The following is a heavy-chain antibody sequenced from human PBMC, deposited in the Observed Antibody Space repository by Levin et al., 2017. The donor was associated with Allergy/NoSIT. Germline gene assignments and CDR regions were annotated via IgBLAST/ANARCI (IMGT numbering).Heavy chain of an antibody. CDR1: GGSISSSDYY. CDR3: ARYLRIGITRLFDY. CDR2: IYYSGSA. J-gene: IGHJ4*02. Sequence: SETLSLTCTVSGGSISSSDYYWGWIRQPPGKGLEWIGSIYYSGSAFYNPSLESRVTMSVDTSKNQFSLRLSSVTAADTAMYYCARYLRIGITRLFDYWGQGTLVTVSA. V-gene: IGHV4-39*07. D-gene: IGHD5-24*01.